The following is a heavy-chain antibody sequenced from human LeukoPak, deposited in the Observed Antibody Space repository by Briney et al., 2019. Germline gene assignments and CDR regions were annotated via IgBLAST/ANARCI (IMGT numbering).Heavy chain of an antibody. CDR2: IYYSGST. V-gene: IGHV4-31*03. J-gene: IGHJ4*02. D-gene: IGHD1-26*01. Sequence: SQTLSLTCTVSGGSISSGGYYWSWIRQHPGKGLEWIGYIYYSGSTYYNPSLKSRVTISVDTSKIQFSLKLSSVTAADTAVYYCARTPRSGSYGAYYFDYWGQGTLVTVSS. CDR3: ARTPRSGSYGAYYFDY. CDR1: GGSISSGGYY.